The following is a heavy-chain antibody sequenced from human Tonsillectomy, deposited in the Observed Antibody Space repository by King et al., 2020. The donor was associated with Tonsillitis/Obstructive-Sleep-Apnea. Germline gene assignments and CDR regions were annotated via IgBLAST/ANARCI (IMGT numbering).Heavy chain of an antibody. CDR1: GGSISSYY. CDR3: AATYYYDSSGYYPFDY. J-gene: IGHJ4*02. Sequence: VQLQESGPGLVKPSETLSLTCTVSGGSISSYYWSWIRQPPGKGLEWIGYIYYSGSTNYNPSLKSQVTISVDTSKNQFSLKLSSVTAADTAVYYCAATYYYDSSGYYPFDYWGQGTLVTVSS. V-gene: IGHV4-59*01. D-gene: IGHD3-22*01. CDR2: IYYSGST.